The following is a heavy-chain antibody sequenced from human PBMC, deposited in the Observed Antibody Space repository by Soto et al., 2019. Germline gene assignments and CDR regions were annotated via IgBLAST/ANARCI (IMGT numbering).Heavy chain of an antibody. Sequence: ASVKVSCKASGGTFSSYTISWVRQAPGQGLEWMGWMNPNSGNTGYAQKFQGRVTMTRNTSISTAYMELSSLRSEDTAVYYCARTPFLRLFGYYYSMDVWGKGTTVTVSS. D-gene: IGHD3-16*01. CDR2: MNPNSGNT. J-gene: IGHJ6*03. V-gene: IGHV1-8*02. CDR1: GGTFSSYT. CDR3: ARTPFLRLFGYYYSMDV.